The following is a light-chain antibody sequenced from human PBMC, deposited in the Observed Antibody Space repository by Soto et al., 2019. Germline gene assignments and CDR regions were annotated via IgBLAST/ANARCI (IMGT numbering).Light chain of an antibody. CDR2: DVT. CDR3: SSYTSSSTLYV. Sequence: QSVLTQPASVSGSPGQSITISCTGTSSDVGGFNYVSWYQQPPGKAPKLMIYDVTNRPSGVSSRFSGSKSGNTASLTISGLQAEDEADYYCSSYTSSSTLYVFGTGTKLTVL. CDR1: SSDVGGFNY. J-gene: IGLJ1*01. V-gene: IGLV2-14*03.